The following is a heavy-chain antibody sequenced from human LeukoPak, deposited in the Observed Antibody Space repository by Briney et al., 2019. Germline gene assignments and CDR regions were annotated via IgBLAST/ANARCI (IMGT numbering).Heavy chain of an antibody. J-gene: IGHJ4*02. D-gene: IGHD3-22*01. CDR1: GGTLSSYD. Sequence: ATMKLSCKASGGTLSSYDISWVRQPPGQGLEWMGSIIPIFSTANYAQKFQGSVNITADESTNTAYMELRSLRSEDTAVYYCAREAVLNDSSGYYYEDLVYWGEGTLVTVSS. CDR3: AREAVLNDSSGYYYEDLVY. V-gene: IGHV1-69*13. CDR2: IIPIFSTA.